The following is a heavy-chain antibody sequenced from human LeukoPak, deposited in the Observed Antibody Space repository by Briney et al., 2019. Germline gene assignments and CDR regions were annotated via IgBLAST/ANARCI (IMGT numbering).Heavy chain of an antibody. V-gene: IGHV3-30*04. CDR1: GFTFSSYA. CDR2: ISYDGSDK. D-gene: IGHD6-19*01. Sequence: PGGSLRLSCAASGFTFSSYAMQWFRQAPGKGLEWVAVISYDGSDKNYADSVKGRFTISRDNSKNTLYLQMNSLRADDTAVYYCARAVYRSGGYYFDYWGQGTLVIVSS. J-gene: IGHJ4*02. CDR3: ARAVYRSGGYYFDY.